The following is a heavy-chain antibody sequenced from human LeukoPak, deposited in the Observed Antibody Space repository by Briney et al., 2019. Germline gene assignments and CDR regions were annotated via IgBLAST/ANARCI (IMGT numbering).Heavy chain of an antibody. Sequence: PGGSLRLSCAASGFSFSSFWMTWVRQAPGKGLEWVANIKADGSVKHSVDSMEGRFTISRDNARNSLYLQMNSLRAEDTAVYYCARDMPRVAFLEWLSSGFDCWGQGTLATVSS. D-gene: IGHD3-3*02. J-gene: IGHJ4*02. CDR2: IKADGSVK. CDR1: GFSFSSFW. V-gene: IGHV3-7*01. CDR3: ARDMPRVAFLEWLSSGFDC.